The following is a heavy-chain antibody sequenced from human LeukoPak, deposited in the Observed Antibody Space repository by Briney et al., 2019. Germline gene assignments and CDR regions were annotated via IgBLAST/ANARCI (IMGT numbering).Heavy chain of an antibody. CDR2: INHSGGT. D-gene: IGHD2-2*01. CDR3: ARKVGYCSSTSCYPRKKYYYYYMDV. V-gene: IGHV4-34*01. CDR1: GGSFSGYY. J-gene: IGHJ6*03. Sequence: SETLSLTCAVYGGSFSGYYWSWIRQPPGKGLEWIGEINHSGGTNYNPSLKSRVTISVDTSKNQFSLKLSSVTAADTAVYYCARKVGYCSSTSCYPRKKYYYYYMDVWGKGTTVTVSS.